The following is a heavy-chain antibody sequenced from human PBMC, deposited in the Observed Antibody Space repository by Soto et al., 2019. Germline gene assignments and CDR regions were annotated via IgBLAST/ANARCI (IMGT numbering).Heavy chain of an antibody. CDR1: GGSFSGYY. V-gene: IGHV4-34*01. Sequence: SETLSLTCAVYGGSFSGYYWSWIRQPPGKGLEWIGEINHSGSTNYNPSLKSRVTISVETSKNQFSLKLSSVTAADTAVYYCAYGGSAAADANWFDPWGQGTLVTVSS. CDR3: AYGGSAAADANWFDP. J-gene: IGHJ5*02. CDR2: INHSGST. D-gene: IGHD6-13*01.